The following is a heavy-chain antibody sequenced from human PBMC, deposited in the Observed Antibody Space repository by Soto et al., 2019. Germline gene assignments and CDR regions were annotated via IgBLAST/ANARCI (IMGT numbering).Heavy chain of an antibody. J-gene: IGHJ6*02. Sequence: SETLSLTCTVSGGSISSGGYYWSWIRQHPGKGLEWIGYIYYSGSTYYNPSLKSRVTISVDTSKNQFSLKLSSVTAADTAVYYCARDGDYYDSSGFHYYGMDVWGQGTTVTVSS. V-gene: IGHV4-31*03. CDR1: GGSISSGGYY. CDR3: ARDGDYYDSSGFHYYGMDV. CDR2: IYYSGST. D-gene: IGHD3-22*01.